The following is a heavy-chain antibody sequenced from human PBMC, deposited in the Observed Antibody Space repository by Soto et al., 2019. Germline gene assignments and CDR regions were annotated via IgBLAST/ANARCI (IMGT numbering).Heavy chain of an antibody. J-gene: IGHJ6*02. CDR3: AKVVVETYYDFWSGGLYYYGMDV. CDR1: GFTFSSYA. V-gene: IGHV3-23*01. D-gene: IGHD3-3*01. Sequence: GGSLRLSCAASGFTFSSYAMSWVRQAPGKGLEWVSAISGSGGSTYYADSVKGRFTISRDNSKNTLYLQMNSLRAEDTPVYYCAKVVVETYYDFWSGGLYYYGMDVWGQGTTVTVSS. CDR2: ISGSGGST.